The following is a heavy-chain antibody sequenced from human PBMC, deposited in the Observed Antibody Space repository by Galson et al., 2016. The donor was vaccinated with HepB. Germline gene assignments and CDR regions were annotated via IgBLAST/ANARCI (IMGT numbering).Heavy chain of an antibody. V-gene: IGHV4-59*01. D-gene: IGHD6-19*01. J-gene: IGHJ6*02. CDR1: GASISGYY. CDR3: ARDDSGGWYGFHYGMDV. Sequence: LSLTCTVSGASISGYYLSWIRQPPGKGLEWIGYIYHSGRTNYNPSLKSRVTISVDTSKNQFSLKLSSVTAADTAVYYCARDDSGGWYGFHYGMDVWGQGTTVTVSS. CDR2: IYHSGRT.